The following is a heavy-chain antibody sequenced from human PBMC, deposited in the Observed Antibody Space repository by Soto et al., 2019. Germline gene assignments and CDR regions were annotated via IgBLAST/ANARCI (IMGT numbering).Heavy chain of an antibody. J-gene: IGHJ4*02. D-gene: IGHD3-22*01. V-gene: IGHV4-31*03. CDR2: IYYRGIS. CDR3: ARVDPLTMIETYYFDY. Sequence: SETLSLTCTVSGGSISSGGYYWSWIRQHPGKGLEWIGYIYYRGISYYNPSLKSRVTISVDTAKNQFSRKLSSVTAADTAVYYCARVDPLTMIETYYFDYWGQGTLVTVSS. CDR1: GGSISSGGYY.